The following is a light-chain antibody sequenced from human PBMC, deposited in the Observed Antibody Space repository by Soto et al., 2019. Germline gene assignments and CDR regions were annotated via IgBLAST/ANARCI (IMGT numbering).Light chain of an antibody. CDR1: QSVSSY. CDR2: DAS. Sequence: EIVLTQSPATLSLSPGERATLSCRASQSVSSYLAWYQQKPGQAPRLLIYDASNRATGIPARFSGSWSGTDFTLTISRLEPEDFAVYYCQQRSNWLLTFGGGTKVEIK. CDR3: QQRSNWLLT. J-gene: IGKJ4*01. V-gene: IGKV3-11*01.